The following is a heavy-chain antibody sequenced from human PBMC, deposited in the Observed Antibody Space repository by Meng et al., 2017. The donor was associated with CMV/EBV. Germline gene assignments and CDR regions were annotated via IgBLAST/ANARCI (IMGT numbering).Heavy chain of an antibody. CDR2: INPSGGST. CDR3: ARQLARIAVADTDHEAFDI. CDR1: GYTFTSYY. V-gene: IGHV1-46*01. J-gene: IGHJ3*02. Sequence: ASVKVSCKASGYTFTSYYMHWVRQAPGQGLEWMGIINPSGGSTSYAQKFQGRVTMTRDTSTSTVYMELSSLRSEDTAVYYSARQLARIAVADTDHEAFDIWGQGTMVTVSS. D-gene: IGHD6-19*01.